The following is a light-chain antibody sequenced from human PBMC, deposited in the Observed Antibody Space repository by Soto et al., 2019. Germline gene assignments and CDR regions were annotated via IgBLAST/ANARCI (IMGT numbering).Light chain of an antibody. J-gene: IGLJ1*01. CDR2: DVS. CDR1: SIDVGYYNY. V-gene: IGLV2-14*01. CDR3: SSYTTSSTLHV. Sequence: QSALTQPASVSGSPGQSITISCTGTSIDVGYYNYVSWYQQHPGKAPQLMIYDVSNRPSGVSNRFSASKSGNTASLTISVLQAEDEADYYCSSYTTSSTLHVFGTGTKLTVL.